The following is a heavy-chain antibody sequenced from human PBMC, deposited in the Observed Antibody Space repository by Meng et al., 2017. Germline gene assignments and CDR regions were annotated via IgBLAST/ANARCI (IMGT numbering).Heavy chain of an antibody. V-gene: IGHV3-33*01. D-gene: IGHD6-13*01. CDR1: GFTFSSYG. Sequence: GGSLRLSCAASGFTFSSYGMYWVRQAPGKGLEWVAVIWYDGSNKYYADSVKGRFTISRDNSKNTLYLQMNSLRAEDTAVYYCARSIAAAGLFDYWGQGTLVTVSS. CDR3: ARSIAAAGLFDY. J-gene: IGHJ4*02. CDR2: IWYDGSNK.